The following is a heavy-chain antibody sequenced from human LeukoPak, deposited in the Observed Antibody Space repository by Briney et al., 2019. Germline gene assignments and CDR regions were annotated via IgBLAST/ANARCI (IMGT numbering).Heavy chain of an antibody. CDR3: ARDPTYYDILTGYYKNFHYYMDV. CDR1: GFTFSSYS. V-gene: IGHV3-48*01. Sequence: GGSLRLSCAASGFTFSSYSMNWVRQAPGKGLEWVPYISSSSSSIYYADSVKGRFTISRDNAKNSLYLQMNSLRAEDTAVYFCARDPTYYDILTGYYKNFHYYMDVWGKGTTVTVSS. CDR2: ISSSSSSI. D-gene: IGHD3-9*01. J-gene: IGHJ6*03.